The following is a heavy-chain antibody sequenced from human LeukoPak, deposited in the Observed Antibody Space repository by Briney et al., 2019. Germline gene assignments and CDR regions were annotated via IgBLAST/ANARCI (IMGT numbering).Heavy chain of an antibody. CDR3: ARETYYYGSGSYYYFDY. Sequence: SSETLSLTCTVSGYSISSGYYWGWIRQPPGKGLEWIGSIYHSGSTYYNPSLKSRVTISVDTSKNQFSLKLSSVTAADTAVYYRARETYYYGSGSYYYFDYWGQGTLVTVSS. CDR1: GYSISSGYY. CDR2: IYHSGST. D-gene: IGHD3-10*01. V-gene: IGHV4-38-2*02. J-gene: IGHJ4*02.